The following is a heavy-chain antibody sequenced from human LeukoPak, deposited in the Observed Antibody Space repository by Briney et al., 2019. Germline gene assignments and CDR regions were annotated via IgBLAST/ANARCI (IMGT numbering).Heavy chain of an antibody. D-gene: IGHD6-19*01. CDR3: ARDGSSGWYWVDY. Sequence: GGSLRHSCAASGFTFSSYGMHWVRQAPGKGLEGVAVIWYDGSNKYYADSVKGRFTISRDNSKNTLYLQMNSLRAEDTAVYYCARDGSSGWYWVDYWGQGTLVTVSS. CDR2: IWYDGSNK. CDR1: GFTFSSYG. V-gene: IGHV3-33*01. J-gene: IGHJ4*02.